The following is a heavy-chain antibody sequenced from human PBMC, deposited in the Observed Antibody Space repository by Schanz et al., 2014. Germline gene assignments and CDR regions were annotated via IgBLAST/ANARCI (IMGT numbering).Heavy chain of an antibody. V-gene: IGHV3-23*03. CDR2: IIFTDGRT. J-gene: IGHJ4*02. Sequence: DVQLLESGGGLVQPGGSLRLSCAASGFTFTNYAMSWVRQAPGKGLEWVSIIFTDGRTYYADSMKGRFTVSRDNAENALYLQMNSLRAEDTGLYFCARGGSGSHYRLDYWGQGTLVTVSS. D-gene: IGHD1-26*01. CDR1: GFTFTNYA. CDR3: ARGGSGSHYRLDY.